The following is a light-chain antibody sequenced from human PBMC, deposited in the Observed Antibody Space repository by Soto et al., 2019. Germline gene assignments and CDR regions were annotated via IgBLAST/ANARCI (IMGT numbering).Light chain of an antibody. Sequence: EIVLTQSPGTLSLSPGERATLSCRASQSVSSSYLAWYQQKPGQAPRLLIYGASSRATGIPDRFSGSGSGTDFTLTISRLEPEDFAVYYCQHYNTWPWTFGQGTKVEVK. CDR2: GAS. CDR1: QSVSSSY. CDR3: QHYNTWPWT. J-gene: IGKJ1*01. V-gene: IGKV3-20*01.